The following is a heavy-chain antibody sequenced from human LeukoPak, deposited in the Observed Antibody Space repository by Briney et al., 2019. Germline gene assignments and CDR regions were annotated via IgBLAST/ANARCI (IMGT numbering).Heavy chain of an antibody. CDR2: IYYSGST. D-gene: IGHD3-22*01. CDR1: GGSISSYY. J-gene: IGHJ3*02. V-gene: IGHV4-59*08. Sequence: SETLSLTCTVSGGSISSYYWSWIRQPPGKVLEWIGYIYYSGSTYYNPSLKSRVTISVDTSKNQFSLKLSSVTAADTAVYYCARGYYYDFPSQPGAFDIWGQGTMVTVSS. CDR3: ARGYYYDFPSQPGAFDI.